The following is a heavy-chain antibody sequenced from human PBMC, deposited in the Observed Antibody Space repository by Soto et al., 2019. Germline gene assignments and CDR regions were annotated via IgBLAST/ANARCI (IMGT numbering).Heavy chain of an antibody. J-gene: IGHJ4*02. CDR1: GYSFTNCG. CDR2: ISGYNGNT. D-gene: IGHD1-1*01. Sequence: QIHLEQSRIEMKEPGTSLKISCATSGYSFTNCGISWVRQAPGQGLEWMGWISGYNGNTKYAQSFHDRVVMTADKFTSTGYLEMRNLRSNDTAVYYCARANTWVTGRVGTHWGQGTKVTVSS. V-gene: IGHV1-18*01. CDR3: ARANTWVTGRVGTH.